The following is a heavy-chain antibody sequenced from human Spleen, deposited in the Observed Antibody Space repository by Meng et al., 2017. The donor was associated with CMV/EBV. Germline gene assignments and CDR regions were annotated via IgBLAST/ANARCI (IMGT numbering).Heavy chain of an antibody. CDR3: ARVGAESMYDFWSGYTGDAFDF. Sequence: SVKVSCKASGGTFNRNVFNWVRQAPGQGLEWMGGTIPTFGTPTYAQSFQGRLTISTDDSTNTVYMELSSLRSEDTAIYYCARVGAESMYDFWSGYTGDAFDFWGQGTTVTVSS. CDR2: TIPTFGTP. J-gene: IGHJ3*01. V-gene: IGHV1-69*05. D-gene: IGHD3-3*01. CDR1: GGTFNRNV.